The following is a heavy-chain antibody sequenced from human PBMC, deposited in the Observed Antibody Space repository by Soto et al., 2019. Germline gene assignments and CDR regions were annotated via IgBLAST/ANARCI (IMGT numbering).Heavy chain of an antibody. Sequence: EVQLVESGGGLGQPGGSLRLSCAASGFAFSTQHFHWVRQAPGKGLEWVSAIGKGGDTYYTDSVKGRFTISRENAKNSLYLQMNGLGDGDTAVYYCAREGLYGSNWNDWFFDLWGRGTLVTVSS. V-gene: IGHV3-13*01. CDR2: IGKGGDT. CDR1: GFAFSTQH. D-gene: IGHD6-13*01. CDR3: AREGLYGSNWNDWFFDL. J-gene: IGHJ2*01.